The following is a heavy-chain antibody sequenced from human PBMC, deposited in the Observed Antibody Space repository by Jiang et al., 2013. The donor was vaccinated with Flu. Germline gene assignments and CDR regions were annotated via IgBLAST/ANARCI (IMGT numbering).Heavy chain of an antibody. Sequence: LLKPSETLSLTCTVSGGSISSYDWSWIRQPPGKGLEWIGFIYDSGSTNYNPSLKTRVTMSGDTSKNQLSLKLSSVTAADTAVYYCVKFFYYDSSGYHRDAFDIWGQGTMVTVSS. CDR2: IYDSGST. J-gene: IGHJ3*02. CDR3: VKFFYYDSSGYHRDAFDI. D-gene: IGHD3-22*01. V-gene: IGHV4-59*01. CDR1: GGSISSYD.